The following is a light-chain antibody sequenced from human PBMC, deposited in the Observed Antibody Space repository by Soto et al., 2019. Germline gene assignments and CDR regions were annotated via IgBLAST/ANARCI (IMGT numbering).Light chain of an antibody. CDR2: DAS. Sequence: GDRVTITCRASQSISSWLAWYQQKPGKAPKLLIYDASSLESGVPSRFSGSGSWTDFTLTISSLQPEDFATYCCQQLNSYPLTCGGGTKAHI. CDR1: QSISSW. J-gene: IGKJ4*01. V-gene: IGKV1-5*01. CDR3: QQLNSYPLT.